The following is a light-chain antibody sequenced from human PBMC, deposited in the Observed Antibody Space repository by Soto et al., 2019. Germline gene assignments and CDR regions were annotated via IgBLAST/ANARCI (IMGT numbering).Light chain of an antibody. V-gene: IGKV1-5*01. CDR1: QSISTW. J-gene: IGKJ1*01. CDR3: QQYNSYRWT. Sequence: DIQMTQSPSTLSASVGERVSITCRASQSISTWLAWYQQKPGKAPKLLIYDASSLKSGVPSRFSGSGSGTEFTLTISSLQPDDFATYYCQQYNSYRWTFGQGTKV. CDR2: DAS.